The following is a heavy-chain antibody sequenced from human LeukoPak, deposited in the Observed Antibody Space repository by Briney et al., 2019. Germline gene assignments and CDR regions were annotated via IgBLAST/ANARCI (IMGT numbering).Heavy chain of an antibody. V-gene: IGHV4-4*07. Sequence: SETLSLTCTVSGGSISSYYWSWIRQPAGKGLEWIGRIYTSGSTSYNPSLKSRVTISVDTSKNQFSLKLSSVTAADTAVYYCATARITMVRGALGPDYWGQGTLVTVSS. CDR1: GGSISSYY. CDR2: IYTSGST. CDR3: ATARITMVRGALGPDY. J-gene: IGHJ4*02. D-gene: IGHD3-10*01.